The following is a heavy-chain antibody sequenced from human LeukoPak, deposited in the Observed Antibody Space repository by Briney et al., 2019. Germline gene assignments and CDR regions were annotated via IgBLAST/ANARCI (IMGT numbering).Heavy chain of an antibody. Sequence: GGSLRLSCAASGFTFSSYSMNWVRQAPGKGLEWVSSISSSSSYIYYADSVKGRFTISRDNAKNSLYLQMNSLRAEDTAVYYCAREVDYYGSGSYRSGMDVWGQGTTVTVSS. CDR3: AREVDYYGSGSYRSGMDV. CDR2: ISSSSSYI. CDR1: GFTFSSYS. D-gene: IGHD3-10*01. V-gene: IGHV3-21*01. J-gene: IGHJ6*02.